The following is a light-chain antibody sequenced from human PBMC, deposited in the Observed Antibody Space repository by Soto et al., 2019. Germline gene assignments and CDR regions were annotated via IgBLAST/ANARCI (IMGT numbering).Light chain of an antibody. CDR1: QTVFYGINKKNY. CDR2: WAS. V-gene: IGKV4-1*01. Sequence: DIVMTQSPDSXAVSLGERATMDCKSSQTVFYGINKKNYLAWYQHKPGQPPKLLIYWASTRESGVPDRFSGSGSGTDFTLTINSLQAEDVAVYYCQQSYSPPLTFGGGTKVEIK. CDR3: QQSYSPPLT. J-gene: IGKJ4*01.